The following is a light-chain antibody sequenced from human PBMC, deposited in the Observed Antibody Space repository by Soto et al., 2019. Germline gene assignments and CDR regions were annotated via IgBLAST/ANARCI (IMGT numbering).Light chain of an antibody. J-gene: IGLJ1*01. CDR2: EVD. CDR1: SSDVGGYNY. CDR3: SSYVGSNNFPYV. V-gene: IGLV2-8*01. Sequence: QSVLTQPPSASGSPGQSVTISCTGTSSDVGGYNYVSWYQHHPGKAPKLIIYEVDERPSGVPDRFSGSKSGNTASLTVSGLQAEDEADYYCSSYVGSNNFPYVFGIGTKVTVL.